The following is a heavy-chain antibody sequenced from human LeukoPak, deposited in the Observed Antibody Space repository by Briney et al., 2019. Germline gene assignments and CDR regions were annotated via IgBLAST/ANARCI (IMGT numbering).Heavy chain of an antibody. D-gene: IGHD3/OR15-3a*01. J-gene: IGHJ5*02. CDR2: IIPILGIA. CDR1: GGTFSSYT. CDR3: ARDPLGAQIFRPERKFDP. Sequence: ASVKVSCKASGGTFSSYTISWVRQAPGQGLEWMGRIIPILGIANYAQKFQGRVTITADKSTSTAYTELSSLRSEDTAVYYSARDPLGAQIFRPERKFDPWGQGTLVTVSS. V-gene: IGHV1-69*04.